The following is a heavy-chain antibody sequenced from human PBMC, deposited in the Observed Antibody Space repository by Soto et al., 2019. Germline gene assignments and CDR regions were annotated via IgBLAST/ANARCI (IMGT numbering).Heavy chain of an antibody. D-gene: IGHD2-21*02. CDR2: IYYSGRT. Sequence: SETLSLTCIVSGESISSSSYYWGWIRQPPGKGLEWIGSIYYSGRTYYNPSFKSRVTISIDTSKNQFSLKLSSVTATGTAVYYCARQRTTVVTQAYFEHWGQGALVTVS. CDR1: GESISSSSYY. V-gene: IGHV4-39*01. J-gene: IGHJ4*02. CDR3: ARQRTTVVTQAYFEH.